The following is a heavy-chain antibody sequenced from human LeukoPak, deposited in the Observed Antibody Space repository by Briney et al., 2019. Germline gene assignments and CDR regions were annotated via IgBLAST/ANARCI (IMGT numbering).Heavy chain of an antibody. CDR2: IKQDGSEK. V-gene: IGHV3-7*01. CDR3: ARDYYGTTVFNWFVP. D-gene: IGHD1-7*01. Sequence: GGSLRLSCAASGFTFSSYWMSWVRQAPGKGLEWVADIKQDGSEKYYVDSVKRRFTISRDNAKNSLYLQMNSLRAEDTAVYYCARDYYGTTVFNWFVPWGQGTLVTVSS. J-gene: IGHJ5*02. CDR1: GFTFSSYW.